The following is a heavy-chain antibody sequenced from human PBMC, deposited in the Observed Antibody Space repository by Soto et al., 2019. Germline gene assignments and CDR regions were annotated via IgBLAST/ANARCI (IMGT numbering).Heavy chain of an antibody. D-gene: IGHD6-13*01. CDR2: IYHSGST. V-gene: IGHV4-30-2*01. CDR1: GGSISSGGYS. Sequence: SETLSLTCAVSGGSISSGGYSWSWIRQPPGKGLEWIGYIYHSGSTNYNPSLKSRVTISVDRSKNQFSLKLSSVTAADTAVYYCARVPAAGNWFDPWGQGTLVTVSS. CDR3: ARVPAAGNWFDP. J-gene: IGHJ5*02.